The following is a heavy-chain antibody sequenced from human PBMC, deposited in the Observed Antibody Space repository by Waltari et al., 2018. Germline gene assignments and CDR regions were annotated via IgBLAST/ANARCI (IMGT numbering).Heavy chain of an antibody. CDR3: VRENCSVTSCFKHFDY. Sequence: EGQLVESGGGLVKPGGSLSLSCAAPGLRFATQTMTWVRQAQGKGLEWVSYISSSSAYKYYADSVKGRFAISRDNAKNLLFLQMNSLRADDTAVYYCVRENCSVTSCFKHFDYWGRGILVTVSS. CDR1: GLRFATQT. V-gene: IGHV3-21*01. CDR2: ISSSSAYK. D-gene: IGHD2-2*01. J-gene: IGHJ4*02.